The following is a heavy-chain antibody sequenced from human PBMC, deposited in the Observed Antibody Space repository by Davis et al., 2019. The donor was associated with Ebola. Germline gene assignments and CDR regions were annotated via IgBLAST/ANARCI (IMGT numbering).Heavy chain of an antibody. V-gene: IGHV3-21*01. CDR3: ARWYTSGWSTYYFDY. CDR1: GFTFSSYS. Sequence: GESLKISCVASGFTFSSYSMNWVRQAPGKGLEWVSSISGSASNIWYADSVKGRFTISRDNAKNSLHLQMNSLRAEDTAVYYCARWYTSGWSTYYFDYWGQGTLVTVSS. J-gene: IGHJ4*02. D-gene: IGHD6-19*01. CDR2: ISGSASNI.